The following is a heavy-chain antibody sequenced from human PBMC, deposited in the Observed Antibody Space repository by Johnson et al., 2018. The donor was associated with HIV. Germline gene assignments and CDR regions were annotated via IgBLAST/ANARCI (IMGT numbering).Heavy chain of an antibody. D-gene: IGHD3-16*01. CDR1: GFTFDYYW. V-gene: IGHV3-74*01. J-gene: IGHJ3*02. Sequence: VQLVESGGGLVKPGGSLRLSCAASGFTFDYYWMHWVRQAPGKGLVWVSHIHSDETGTSYTDSVKGRFTISRDNSKNTLYLQMNSLRAEDTAVYYCAREAVTLRGWGHVFDIWGQGTMVTVSS. CDR3: AREAVTLRGWGHVFDI. CDR2: IHSDETGT.